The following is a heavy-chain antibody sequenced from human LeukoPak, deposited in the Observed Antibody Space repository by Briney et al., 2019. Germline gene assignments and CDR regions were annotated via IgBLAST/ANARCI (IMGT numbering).Heavy chain of an antibody. J-gene: IGHJ4*02. CDR3: ARRTDRSFWYLDY. Sequence: GESLKISRKGSGYSFTNYWIGWVRQLPGNGLEWMEIIYPSDSDTRYSPSFQGQVNISADKSISTAYLQWSSLKASDTAIYYCARRTDRSFWYLDYWGQGTLVTVSS. CDR2: IYPSDSDT. CDR1: GYSFTNYW. V-gene: IGHV5-51*01.